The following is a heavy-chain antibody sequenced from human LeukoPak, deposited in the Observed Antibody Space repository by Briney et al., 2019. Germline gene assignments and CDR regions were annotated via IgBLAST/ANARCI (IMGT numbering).Heavy chain of an antibody. Sequence: PGRSLRLSCAASGFTFSSYAMHWVRQAPGKGLEWVAVISYDGSNKYYADSVKGRFTISRDNSKNTLYLQMNSLRAEDTAVYYCARDLPPPYNNFWGGDISSSTYTGWDSWAQGTTVTVPS. J-gene: IGHJ4*02. CDR2: ISYDGSNK. CDR3: ARDLPPPYNNFWGGDISSSTYTGWDS. D-gene: IGHD3-3*01. CDR1: GFTFSSYA. V-gene: IGHV3-30-3*01.